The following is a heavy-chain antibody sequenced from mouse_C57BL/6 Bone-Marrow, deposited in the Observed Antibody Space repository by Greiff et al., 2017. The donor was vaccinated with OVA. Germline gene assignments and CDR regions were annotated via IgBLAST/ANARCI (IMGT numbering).Heavy chain of an antibody. CDR3: ARGGYVDY. CDR2: ISTGGGST. D-gene: IGHD1-1*02. V-gene: IGHV5-12*01. CDR1: GFTFSDYY. J-gene: IGHJ2*01. Sequence: EVKVVESGGGLVQPGGSLKLSCAASGFTFSDYYMYWVRQTPEKGLEWVAYISTGGGSTYYPDTVKGRVTISRDNAKNTLYLQMSRLKSEDTAMYYCARGGYVDYWGQGTTLTVSS.